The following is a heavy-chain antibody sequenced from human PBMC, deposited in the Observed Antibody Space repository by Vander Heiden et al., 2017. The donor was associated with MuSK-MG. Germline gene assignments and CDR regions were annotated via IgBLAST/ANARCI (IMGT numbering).Heavy chain of an antibody. V-gene: IGHV1-2*06. CDR2: SNPNSGGT. CDR3: ARWESSVSEASWTFDL. D-gene: IGHD1-26*01. CDR1: GYSFTGYY. J-gene: IGHJ2*01. Sequence: QAQFVQSGAEVKKPGASVKGSCKASGYSFTGYYIQWVRRAPGQGLQWMGRSNPNSGGTDYAQKCQGRVTMTRDTSITTAYMELTSLTSEDTAVYFCARWESSVSEASWTFDLWGVGTLVTVSS.